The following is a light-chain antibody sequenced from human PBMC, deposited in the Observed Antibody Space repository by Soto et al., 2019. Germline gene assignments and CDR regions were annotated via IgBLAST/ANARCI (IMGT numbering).Light chain of an antibody. CDR3: MQGTHWPLT. J-gene: IGKJ5*01. Sequence: DVVMSQSPLSLPVTLGQPSSISCRSSQSLVYMDGNTYLNWFQQRPGQSPRRLIYKISNRDSGVPDRFSGSGSGTDFTLKISRVEAEDVGVYYCMQGTHWPLTFGQGTRLEIK. CDR2: KIS. V-gene: IGKV2-30*01. CDR1: QSLVYMDGNTY.